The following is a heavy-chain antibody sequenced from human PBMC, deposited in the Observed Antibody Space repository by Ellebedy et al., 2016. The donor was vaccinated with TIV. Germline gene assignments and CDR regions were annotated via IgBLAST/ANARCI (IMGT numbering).Heavy chain of an antibody. J-gene: IGHJ4*02. Sequence: PGGSLRLSCAASGFTFSSCDMHWVRQATGKGLEWFSSISTAGDTYYPGSVKGRFTISRENAKNSLYLQMNSLRAEDTAVYYCARATLGFDYWGQGALVTVSS. V-gene: IGHV3-13*01. CDR3: ARATLGFDY. CDR2: ISTAGDT. CDR1: GFTFSSCD. D-gene: IGHD1-26*01.